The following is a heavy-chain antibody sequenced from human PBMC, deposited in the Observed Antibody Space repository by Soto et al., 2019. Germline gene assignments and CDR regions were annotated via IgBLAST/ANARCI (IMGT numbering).Heavy chain of an antibody. CDR1: GESTNNSYW. V-gene: IGHV4-4*02. Sequence: SVNLSLTSFVSGESTNNSYWGIWVRQPPQKGMEWIAKNYQTGCRSYMPPSRGRITLSVDTSKNQFSLKLSSVTAADTAMYYCARAVYCTTANGWDEFHYYKIDVWGQGTAVTVSS. CDR3: ARAVYCTTANGWDEFHYYKIDV. D-gene: IGHD2-8*01. J-gene: IGHJ6*02. CDR2: NYQTGCR.